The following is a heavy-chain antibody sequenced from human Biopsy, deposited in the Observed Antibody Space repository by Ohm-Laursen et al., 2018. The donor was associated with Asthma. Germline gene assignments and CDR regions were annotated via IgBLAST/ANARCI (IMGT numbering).Heavy chain of an antibody. Sequence: SLRLSCTASGFTFGDYWMSWVRQVPGKGLEWVANIKHGGSEKNHVDSLKGRFTISRDNAKNSLYLQMNSLRAEDTAVYYCAGTFHFWSPYHAERYQLWGQGTLVTVSS. V-gene: IGHV3-7*01. CDR3: AGTFHFWSPYHAERYQL. CDR1: GFTFGDYW. CDR2: IKHGGSEK. J-gene: IGHJ1*01. D-gene: IGHD3-3*01.